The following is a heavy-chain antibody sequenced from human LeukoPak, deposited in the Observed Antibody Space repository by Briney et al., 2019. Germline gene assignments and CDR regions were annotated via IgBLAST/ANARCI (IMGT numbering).Heavy chain of an antibody. CDR1: GFSFSNYA. Sequence: HSGKSLRLSCAASGFSFSNYAIHWVRQAPGKGLEWVSLISSGGTYEYYADSVKARFTISRDNSKNPLYLQLNSLRAEDTAVYYCARDSTYYYDSGSSGPHYFDNWGQGTLVTVSS. CDR3: ARDSTYYYDSGSSGPHYFDN. V-gene: IGHV3-30*01. J-gene: IGHJ4*02. D-gene: IGHD3-10*01. CDR2: ISSGGTYE.